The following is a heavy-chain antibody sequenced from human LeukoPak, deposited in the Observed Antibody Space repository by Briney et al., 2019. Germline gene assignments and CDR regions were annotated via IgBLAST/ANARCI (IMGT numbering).Heavy chain of an antibody. CDR1: GGSISSYY. Sequence: SETLSLTCTVSGGSISSYYWSWIRQPPGKGLEWIGYIYFSGSINYNPSLKSRVTISVDTSKNQFSLKLSSVTAADTAVYYCARAIVVVPAARTTVTTDPWYFDLWGRGTLVTVSS. CDR3: ARAIVVVPAARTTVTTDPWYFDL. D-gene: IGHD2-2*01. V-gene: IGHV4-59*01. CDR2: IYFSGSI. J-gene: IGHJ2*01.